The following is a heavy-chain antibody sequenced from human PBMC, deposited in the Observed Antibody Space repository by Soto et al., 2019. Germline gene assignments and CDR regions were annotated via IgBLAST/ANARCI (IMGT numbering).Heavy chain of an antibody. CDR1: CYTFTSYG. D-gene: IGHD3-22*01. CDR3: ARDSHYDSSGYYYDYYYYGMDV. J-gene: IGHJ6*02. Sequence: SVKVSFKASCYTFTSYGISWVRQAPGQGLEWMGWISAYNGNTNYAQKLQGRVTMTTDTSTSTAYMELRSLRSDDTAVYYCARDSHYDSSGYYYDYYYYGMDVWGQGTTVTVSS. CDR2: ISAYNGNT. V-gene: IGHV1-18*04.